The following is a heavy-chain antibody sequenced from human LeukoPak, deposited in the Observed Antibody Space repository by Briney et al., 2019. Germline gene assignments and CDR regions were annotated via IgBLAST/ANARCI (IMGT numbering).Heavy chain of an antibody. Sequence: ASVKVSCKASGYTFTGYYMHWVRQAPGQGLEWMGIINPSGGSTSYAQKFQGRVTMTRDMSTSTVYMELSSLRSEDTAVYYCARAGEALDFDYWGQGTLVTVSS. CDR1: GYTFTGYY. J-gene: IGHJ4*02. V-gene: IGHV1-46*01. CDR2: INPSGGST. CDR3: ARAGEALDFDY. D-gene: IGHD3-10*01.